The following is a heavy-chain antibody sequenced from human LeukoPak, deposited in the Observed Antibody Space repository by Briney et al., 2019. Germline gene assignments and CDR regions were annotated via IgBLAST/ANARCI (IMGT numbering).Heavy chain of an antibody. CDR2: IYYSGST. V-gene: IGHV4-39*01. Sequence: SETLSLTCTFSGGSISRSSYYGGWIRQPPGKGLEWIGSIYYSGSTYYNPSLKSRVTISVDTSKNQSSLKLSSVTATDTAVYYCTRLGYSCRMIWGQGTMVTVSS. D-gene: IGHD5-12*01. J-gene: IGHJ3*02. CDR1: GGSISRSSYY. CDR3: TRLGYSCRMI.